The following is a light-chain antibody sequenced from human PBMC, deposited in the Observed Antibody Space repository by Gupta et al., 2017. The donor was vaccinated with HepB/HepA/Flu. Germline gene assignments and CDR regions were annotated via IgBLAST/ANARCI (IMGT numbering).Light chain of an antibody. CDR3: QQSDNTPWT. CDR2: AAS. Sequence: DIQMTQSPSSLSTSVGDRVTITCRASLSISNYLNWFQQIPGKAPKLLIYAASSLQSGVPSRFSGSGSGTDFTLTINSLQPEDFATYYCQQSDNTPWTFGQGTRVEIK. J-gene: IGKJ1*01. V-gene: IGKV1-39*01. CDR1: LSISNY.